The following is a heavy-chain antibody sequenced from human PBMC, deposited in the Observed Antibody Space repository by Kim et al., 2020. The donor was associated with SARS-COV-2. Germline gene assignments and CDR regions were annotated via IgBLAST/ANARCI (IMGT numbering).Heavy chain of an antibody. CDR3: ARGGGYYGSGWNYNPDY. Sequence: SETLSLTCAVYGGSFSGYYWSWIRQPPGKGLEWIGEINHSGSTNYNPSLKSRVTISVDTSKNQFSLKLSSVTAADTAVYYCARGGGYYGSGWNYNPDYSGRGALLIVAS. J-gene: IGHJ4*02. CDR1: GGSFSGYY. CDR2: INHSGST. V-gene: IGHV4-34*01. D-gene: IGHD3-10*01.